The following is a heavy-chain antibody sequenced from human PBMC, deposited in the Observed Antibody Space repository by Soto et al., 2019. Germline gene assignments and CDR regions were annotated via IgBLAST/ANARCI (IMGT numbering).Heavy chain of an antibody. J-gene: IGHJ6*03. V-gene: IGHV4-59*01. CDR3: RRNQGGTVFGIPTPYHLMDV. CDR1: GDYISSYY. Sequence: QVQLQESGPGLVKPSETLSLTCNVSGDYISSYYWSWIRQPPGKGLEWIGYTHYTGSSYYNPSLKEPSPMSGDQAQVQISLKLTSVAAAGTGGKYWRRNQGGTVFGIPTPYHLMDVWGKGATVTLPS. D-gene: IGHD3-3*01. CDR2: THYTGSS.